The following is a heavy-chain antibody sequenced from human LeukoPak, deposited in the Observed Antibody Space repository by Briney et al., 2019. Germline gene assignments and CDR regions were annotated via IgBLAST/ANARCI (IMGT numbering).Heavy chain of an antibody. CDR1: GFIFSDVW. J-gene: IGHJ6*02. Sequence: GGSLRLSCAASGFIFSDVWMSWVRQAPGKGLEWVSYISNSGSPMYYADSVKGRFTISRDNAKNSLYLQMNSLRAEDTAVYYCARGEARAYGMDVWGQGTTVTVSS. CDR2: ISNSGSPM. CDR3: ARGEARAYGMDV. V-gene: IGHV3-11*04.